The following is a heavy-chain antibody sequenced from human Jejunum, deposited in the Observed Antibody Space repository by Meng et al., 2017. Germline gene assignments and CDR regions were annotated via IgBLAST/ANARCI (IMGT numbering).Heavy chain of an antibody. V-gene: IGHV4-4*02. D-gene: IGHD6-19*01. CDR2: VFHTGSS. CDR1: GGSISSTNW. J-gene: IGHJ4*02. CDR3: ARRGGAYSTGHFPHFDD. Sequence: QVQRQESGPGLVKPSGPLSLTCAVSGGSISSTNWWSWVRQPPGKGPEWIGDVFHTGSSNYSPSLRSRVTISVDKSKNQFSLNLSSVTAADTAVYFCARRGGAYSTGHFPHFDDWGQGTLVTVSS.